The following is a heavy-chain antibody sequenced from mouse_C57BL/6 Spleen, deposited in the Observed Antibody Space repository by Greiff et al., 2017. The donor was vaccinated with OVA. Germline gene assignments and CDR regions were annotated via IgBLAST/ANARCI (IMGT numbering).Heavy chain of an antibody. Sequence: QVQLQQSGPELVKPGASVKISCKASGYTFTDYYINWVKQRPGQGLEWIGGIYPGSGNTKYNEKFKSKATLTVDTSSSTAYMQLSSLTSEDSSVYFCARSGYGNYFDYWGQGTTLTVSS. J-gene: IGHJ2*01. CDR1: GYTFTDYY. CDR3: ARSGYGNYFDY. D-gene: IGHD2-1*01. V-gene: IGHV1-84*01. CDR2: IYPGSGNT.